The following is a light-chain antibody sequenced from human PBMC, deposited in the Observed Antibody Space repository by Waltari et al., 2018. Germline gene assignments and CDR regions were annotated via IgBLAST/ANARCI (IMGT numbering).Light chain of an antibody. CDR3: QQYYTAPVT. Sequence: DIVMTQSPDSLSVSLGERAPISCRSSQSVLFRSTGTNYLAWYQQKPGQPPKLLFYWASTRESGVPDRFSGSGSGTYFTLTISSLQAEDVAFYYCQQYYTAPVTFGPGTKV. J-gene: IGKJ3*01. V-gene: IGKV4-1*01. CDR1: QSVLFRSTGTNY. CDR2: WAS.